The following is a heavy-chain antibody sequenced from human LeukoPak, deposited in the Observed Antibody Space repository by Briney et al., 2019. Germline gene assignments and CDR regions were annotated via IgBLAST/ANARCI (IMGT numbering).Heavy chain of an antibody. CDR2: INPRGGST. D-gene: IGHD3-22*01. J-gene: IGHJ3*02. V-gene: IGHV1-46*01. CDR1: GYTFTNYY. Sequence: GASVKVSCKASGYTFTNYYMHWVRQAPGQGLEWMGIINPRGGSTSYAQKFQGRVTITADESTSTAYMELRSLRSDDTAVYYCARALGSVVVMGMDAFDIWGQGTMVTVSS. CDR3: ARALGSVVVMGMDAFDI.